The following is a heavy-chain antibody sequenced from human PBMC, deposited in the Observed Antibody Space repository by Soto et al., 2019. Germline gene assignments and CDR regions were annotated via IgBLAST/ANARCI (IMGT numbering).Heavy chain of an antibody. V-gene: IGHV3-33*01. CDR3: GYGSDHSADY. J-gene: IGHJ4*02. Sequence: QVQLVESGGGVVQPGRSLRLSCAASGFTFSNYGMHWVRQAPGKGLEWVAVIWYDGSNKYYADPVKGRFTISRDNSKNTLYLQMNSLRAEDTAVYYFGYGSDHSADYWGQGTLVTVSS. CDR2: IWYDGSNK. D-gene: IGHD3-10*01. CDR1: GFTFSNYG.